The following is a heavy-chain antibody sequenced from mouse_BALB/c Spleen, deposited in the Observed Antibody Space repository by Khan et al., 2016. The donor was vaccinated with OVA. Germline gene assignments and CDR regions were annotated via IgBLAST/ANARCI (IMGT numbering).Heavy chain of an antibody. CDR2: IWGDGST. D-gene: IGHD1-1*01. J-gene: IGHJ3*01. CDR3: ARERYYYGRGLAY. Sequence: QVTLKESGPGLVVPSQSLSITCTVSGFSLTGYGVNWVRQPPGKGLEWLGMIWGDGSTDYNSALKSRLSISKDNSKSQVFLKMNSLQTDDTARYYWARERYYYGRGLAYWGQGTLVTVSA. V-gene: IGHV2-6-7*01. CDR1: GFSLTGYG.